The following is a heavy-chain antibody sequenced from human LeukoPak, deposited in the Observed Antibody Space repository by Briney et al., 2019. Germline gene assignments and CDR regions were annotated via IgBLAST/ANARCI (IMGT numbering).Heavy chain of an antibody. Sequence: TGESLKISCKGSGYSFTSYWIGWVRQMPGKGLELMGIIYPGDSDTRYSPSFQGQVTISADKSISTAYLQWSSLKASDTAMYYCARRFRAGYSSSWRFDYWGQGTLVTVSS. J-gene: IGHJ4*02. CDR3: ARRFRAGYSSSWRFDY. V-gene: IGHV5-51*01. CDR2: IYPGDSDT. D-gene: IGHD6-13*01. CDR1: GYSFTSYW.